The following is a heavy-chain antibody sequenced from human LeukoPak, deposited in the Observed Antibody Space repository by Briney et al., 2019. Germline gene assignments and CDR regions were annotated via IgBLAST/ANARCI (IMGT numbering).Heavy chain of an antibody. CDR1: GFTFTSYA. D-gene: IGHD6-19*01. CDR3: AKDGTESHQWLVPQPGWPDY. J-gene: IGHJ4*02. Sequence: GGSLRLSCAASGFTFTSYAMSWVRQAPGKGLEWVSAVSDSGGSTYYADSVKGRFTISRDNSKNTLYLQMNSLRAEDTAVYYCAKDGTESHQWLVPQPGWPDYWGQGTLVTVSS. CDR2: VSDSGGST. V-gene: IGHV3-23*01.